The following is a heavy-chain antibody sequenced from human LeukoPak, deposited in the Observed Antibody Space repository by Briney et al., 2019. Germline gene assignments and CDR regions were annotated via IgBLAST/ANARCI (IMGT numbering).Heavy chain of an antibody. Sequence: PGGSLRLSCAASGFTFSTSSMNWVRQAPGKGLEWVSSIISTSSNIYYADSVKGRFTISRDNAKNSLYLQMNSLRAEDTAVYYCARGPGGDSPPDFDYWGQGTLVTVSS. V-gene: IGHV3-21*01. CDR1: GFTFSTSS. J-gene: IGHJ4*02. CDR2: IISTSSNI. CDR3: ARGPGGDSPPDFDY. D-gene: IGHD4-23*01.